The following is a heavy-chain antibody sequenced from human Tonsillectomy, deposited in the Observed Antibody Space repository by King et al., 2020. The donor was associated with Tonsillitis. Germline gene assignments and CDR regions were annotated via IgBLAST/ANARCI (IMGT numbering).Heavy chain of an antibody. V-gene: IGHV4-59*01. J-gene: IGHJ3*02. CDR1: GGSISSYY. CDR2: IYYSGST. Sequence: QLQESGPGLVKPSETLSLTCTVSGGSISSYYWSWIRQPPGKGLEWIGYIYYSGSTNYNPSLKSRVTISVDTSKNQFSLKLSSVTAADTAVYYCASHLNSLHSRYYYDSSDDAFDIWGQGTMVTVSS. CDR3: ASHLNSLHSRYYYDSSDDAFDI. D-gene: IGHD3-22*01.